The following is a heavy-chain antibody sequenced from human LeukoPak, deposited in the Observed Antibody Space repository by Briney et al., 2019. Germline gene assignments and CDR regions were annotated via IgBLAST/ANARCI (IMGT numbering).Heavy chain of an antibody. J-gene: IGHJ4*02. D-gene: IGHD6-19*01. CDR2: INWNGSIT. CDR3: ASQTYPSGWYEPLYFDY. Sequence: GGSLRLSCAASGFIFDDYGMSWVRQAPGKGLEWVSSINWNGSITGYADSVKGRFTISRDNAKNSLYLQMNSLRAEDTAVYYCASQTYPSGWYEPLYFDYWGQGTLVTVSS. V-gene: IGHV3-20*04. CDR1: GFIFDDYG.